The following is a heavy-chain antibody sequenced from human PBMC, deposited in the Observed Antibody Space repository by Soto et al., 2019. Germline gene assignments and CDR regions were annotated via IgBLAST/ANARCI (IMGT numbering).Heavy chain of an antibody. CDR3: ARVQSSSIWFDP. CDR2: ISYDGSNK. Sequence: GGSLRLSCAASGFTFSSYAMHWVRQAPGKGLEWVAVISYDGSNKYYADSVKGRFTISRDNSKNTLYLQMNSLRAEDTAVYYCARVQSSSIWFDPWGQGTLVTVSS. CDR1: GFTFSSYA. V-gene: IGHV3-30*04. J-gene: IGHJ5*02. D-gene: IGHD6-6*01.